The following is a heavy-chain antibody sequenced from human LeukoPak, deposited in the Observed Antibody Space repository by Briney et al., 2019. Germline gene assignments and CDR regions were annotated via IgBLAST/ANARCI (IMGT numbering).Heavy chain of an antibody. CDR2: ISYDGSNK. V-gene: IGHV3-30-3*01. D-gene: IGHD3-22*01. CDR3: ASPIVVVITTLPREDFQH. Sequence: GGSLRLSCAASGFTFSSYAMHWVRQAPGKGLEWVAVISYDGSNKYYADSVKGRFTISRDNSKNTLYLQMNSLRAEDTAVYYCASPIVVVITTLPREDFQHWGQGTLVTVSS. CDR1: GFTFSSYA. J-gene: IGHJ1*01.